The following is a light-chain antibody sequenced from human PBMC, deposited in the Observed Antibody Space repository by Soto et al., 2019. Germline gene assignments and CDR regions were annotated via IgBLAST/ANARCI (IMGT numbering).Light chain of an antibody. CDR3: SSYTTSSTLLYV. CDR2: EVS. Sequence: QSALTQPASVSGSPGQSITISCTGTSSDVGGYNSVSWYQQHPGKAPKLMIYEVSNRPSGVSNRISGSKSGNTASLTISGLQAEDEADYYCSSYTTSSTLLYVFGTGTKFTVL. J-gene: IGLJ1*01. V-gene: IGLV2-14*01. CDR1: SSDVGGYNS.